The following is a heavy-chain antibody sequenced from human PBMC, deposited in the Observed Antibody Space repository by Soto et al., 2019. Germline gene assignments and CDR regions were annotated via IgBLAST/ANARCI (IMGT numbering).Heavy chain of an antibody. V-gene: IGHV1-69*01. CDR2: LIPIFGTA. CDR3: ARADCSGGSCYYYGMDV. CDR1: GGTFSSYA. D-gene: IGHD2-15*01. J-gene: IGHJ6*02. Sequence: QVQLVQSGAEVKKPGSSVKVSCKASGGTFSSYAISWVRQAPGQGLEWMGGLIPIFGTANYAQKFQGRVTITADESTSTAYMELSSLRSEDTAVYYCARADCSGGSCYYYGMDVWGQGTTVTVSS.